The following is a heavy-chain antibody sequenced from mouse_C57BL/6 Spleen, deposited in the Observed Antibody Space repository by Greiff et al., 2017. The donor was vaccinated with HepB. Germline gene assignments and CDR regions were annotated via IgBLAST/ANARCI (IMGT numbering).Heavy chain of an antibody. Sequence: QVHVKQSGAELVKPGASVKISCKASGYAFSSYWMNWVKQRPGKGLEWIGQIYPGDGDTNYNGKFKGKATLTADKSSSTAYMQLSSLTSEDSAVYFCARREDDYATFAYWGQGTLVTVSA. CDR1: GYAFSSYW. D-gene: IGHD2-4*01. V-gene: IGHV1-80*01. CDR2: IYPGDGDT. CDR3: ARREDDYATFAY. J-gene: IGHJ3*01.